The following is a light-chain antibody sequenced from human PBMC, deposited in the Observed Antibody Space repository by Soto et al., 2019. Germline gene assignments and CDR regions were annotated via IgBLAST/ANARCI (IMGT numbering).Light chain of an antibody. Sequence: EIVLTQSPGTLSLFPGERATFSCRASQSVSSTYLAWYQQKPGQAPRLLIYGASSRATGIPDRFSGSGSGTAFTLTISRLEPEDSAVYYCQQYGSSPRTFGQGTKVEI. CDR3: QQYGSSPRT. CDR2: GAS. V-gene: IGKV3-20*01. J-gene: IGKJ1*01. CDR1: QSVSSTY.